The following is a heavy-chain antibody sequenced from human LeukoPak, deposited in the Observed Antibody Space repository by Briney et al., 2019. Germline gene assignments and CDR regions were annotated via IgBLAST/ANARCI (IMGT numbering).Heavy chain of an antibody. D-gene: IGHD4-17*01. J-gene: IGHJ4*02. CDR3: ARYSPDYGDYEGYFDY. CDR2: IYTSGST. CDR1: GGSISSYY. Sequence: SETLSLTCTVSGGSISSYYWSWIRQPAGKGLEWIGCIYTSGSTNYNPSLKSRVTMSVDTSKNQFSLKLSSVTAADTAVYYCARYSPDYGDYEGYFDYWGQGTLVTVSS. V-gene: IGHV4-4*07.